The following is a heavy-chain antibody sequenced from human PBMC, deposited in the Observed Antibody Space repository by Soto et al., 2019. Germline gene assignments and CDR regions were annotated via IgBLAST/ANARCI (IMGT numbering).Heavy chain of an antibody. J-gene: IGHJ4*02. CDR1: GDSISNGGYY. Sequence: QVQLQESGPGLVKPSQTLSLTCTVSGDSISNGGYYWGGIRQQPGKGLEWIGNIYHGGSTHYNPSLKSRLNISEDPSNTQFSLKLSSVTAADTAVYYCARDWTGGTFDYWGQGALVTVSS. CDR3: ARDWTGGTFDY. CDR2: IYHGGST. V-gene: IGHV4-31*03. D-gene: IGHD2-8*02.